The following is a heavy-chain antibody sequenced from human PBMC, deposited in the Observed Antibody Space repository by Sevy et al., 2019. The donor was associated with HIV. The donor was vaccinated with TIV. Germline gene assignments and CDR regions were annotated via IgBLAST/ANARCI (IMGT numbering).Heavy chain of an antibody. J-gene: IGHJ4*02. CDR1: GFSYSSYG. CDR3: VKEGGGEGGDH. Sequence: GGSLSLSCAASGFSYSSYGMHWVRQAPGKGLEWVAYIQYDGSNKDYADSVKGRFTISRDNSKNTLDLQMNSLRVEDTAVYYCVKEGGGEGGDHRGQGTLVTVSS. D-gene: IGHD3-16*01. V-gene: IGHV3-30*02. CDR2: IQYDGSNK.